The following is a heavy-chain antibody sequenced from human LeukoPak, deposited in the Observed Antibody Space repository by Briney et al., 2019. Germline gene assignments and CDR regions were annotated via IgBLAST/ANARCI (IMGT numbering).Heavy chain of an antibody. D-gene: IGHD6-19*01. Sequence: TSETLSLTCTVAGGSINSGSYYWSWIRQPAGKGLEWIGRIYISGRTNYNPSLKSRVTISVDTSKNQFPLKLNSVTAADTAVYYCARNQGSGWYNWFDPWGQGTLVTVSS. J-gene: IGHJ5*02. V-gene: IGHV4-61*02. CDR1: GGSINSGSYY. CDR3: ARNQGSGWYNWFDP. CDR2: IYISGRT.